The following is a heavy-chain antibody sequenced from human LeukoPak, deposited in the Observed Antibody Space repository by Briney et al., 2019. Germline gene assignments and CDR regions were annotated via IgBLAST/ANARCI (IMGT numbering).Heavy chain of an antibody. CDR1: GGSISSYY. CDR3: SRESGPFSPFGH. D-gene: IGHD6-25*01. J-gene: IGHJ4*02. Sequence: PSETLSLTCTVSGGSISSYYWSWIRQPPGQGLEWIGEISLSGHTSFNPSLKSRVTMSLDESKNHLSLNLASVTSAATAVYYCSRESGPFSPFGHWGQGTLVTVTS. CDR2: ISLSGHT. V-gene: IGHV4-59*12.